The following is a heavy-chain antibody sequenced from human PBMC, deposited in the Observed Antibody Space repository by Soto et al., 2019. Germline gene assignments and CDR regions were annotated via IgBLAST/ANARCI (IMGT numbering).Heavy chain of an antibody. Sequence: QVQLVESGGGVVQPGRSLRLSCAASGFTFSSYGMHWVRQAPGKGLEWVAVIWYDGSNKYYADSVKGRFTISRDNSKNTLYLQMNSLRAEDTAVYYCAREVFAVTTGYINDYWGQGTLVTVSS. J-gene: IGHJ4*02. D-gene: IGHD4-17*01. CDR3: AREVFAVTTGYINDY. CDR2: IWYDGSNK. CDR1: GFTFSSYG. V-gene: IGHV3-33*01.